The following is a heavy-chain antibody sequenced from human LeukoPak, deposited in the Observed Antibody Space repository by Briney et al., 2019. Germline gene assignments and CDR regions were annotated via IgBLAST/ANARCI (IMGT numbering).Heavy chain of an antibody. D-gene: IGHD5-12*01. J-gene: IGHJ4*02. Sequence: GGSLRLSCVASGFSFNNYAMNWVRQAPGKGLEWVSLIIGSSGTTFYADSVKGRFTISRDKSRSTLYLQMNSLRAEDTAVYYCAKGAYDYIEIAYFDYWGQGSLVTVSS. CDR1: GFSFNNYA. V-gene: IGHV3-23*01. CDR2: IIGSSGTT. CDR3: AKGAYDYIEIAYFDY.